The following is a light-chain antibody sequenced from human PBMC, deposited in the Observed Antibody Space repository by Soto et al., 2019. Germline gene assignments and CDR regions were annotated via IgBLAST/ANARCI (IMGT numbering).Light chain of an antibody. Sequence: EIVWTQSPATLSLSPGERVTLSCRASQSVSSHLAWYQQKPGQAPRLLIYDASSRATGIPARFSGSGSGTDFSLPISSLEPEDFAVYYCQQGSGWPTFGQGTRVEIK. CDR1: QSVSSH. CDR2: DAS. V-gene: IGKV3-11*01. J-gene: IGKJ1*01. CDR3: QQGSGWPT.